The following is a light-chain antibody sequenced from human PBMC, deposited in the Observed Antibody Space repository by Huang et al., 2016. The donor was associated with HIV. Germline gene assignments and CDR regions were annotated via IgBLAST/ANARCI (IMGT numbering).Light chain of an antibody. Sequence: DIQMTQSPSSLSASVGDRVTITCRASQSISIYLNWYQQKPGKAPKLLVYTASSLQSGVPSRFSGSGSGTDFTLTISSQQPEDFATYYCQQSYSTPFTFGPGTKVDI. J-gene: IGKJ3*01. CDR2: TAS. CDR3: QQSYSTPFT. V-gene: IGKV1-39*01. CDR1: QSISIY.